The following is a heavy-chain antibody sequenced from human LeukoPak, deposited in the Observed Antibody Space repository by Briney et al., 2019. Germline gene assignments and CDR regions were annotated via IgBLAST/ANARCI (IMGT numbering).Heavy chain of an antibody. CDR1: GLTLSDHY. D-gene: IGHD4-17*01. Sequence: PGRSLRLSRAAAGLTLSDHYMDSGRQAPGKGLEWGGRTRNKAKSYTTNYAAYVKCRFTISRDDAKYSVYLQLNGLKSEDTALYYCVTPPHGDYVSFDNRGQGTLGTVA. CDR2: TRNKAKSYTT. V-gene: IGHV3-72*01. CDR3: VTPPHGDYVSFDN. J-gene: IGHJ4*02.